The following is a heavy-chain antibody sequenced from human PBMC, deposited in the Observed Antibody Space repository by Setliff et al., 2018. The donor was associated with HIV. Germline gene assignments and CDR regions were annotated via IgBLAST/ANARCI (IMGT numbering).Heavy chain of an antibody. J-gene: IGHJ6*02. CDR1: GYSFTFYS. CDR2: INPSGGST. V-gene: IGHV1-46*01. CDR3: ATPYYYDSSPTPNYYYGMDV. Sequence: ASVKVSCKASGYSFTFYSMHWVRRAPGHGLEWMGIINPSGGSTTYSQKFQGRVTITADTSTDTAYMELSSLRSEDTAVYYCATPYYYDSSPTPNYYYGMDVWGQGTTVTVSS. D-gene: IGHD3-22*01.